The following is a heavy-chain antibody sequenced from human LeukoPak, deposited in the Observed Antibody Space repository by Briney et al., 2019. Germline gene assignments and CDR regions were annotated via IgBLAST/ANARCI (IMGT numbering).Heavy chain of an antibody. CDR1: GFTFSDYY. CDR2: ISSLSSES. J-gene: IGHJ5*02. V-gene: IGHV3-11*06. D-gene: IGHD6-19*01. CDR3: ARSIAVVGDLDA. Sequence: PGGSLRLSCAGSGFTFSDYYMNWVRQAPGKGLEWISYISSLSSESNYADSVKGRFTISRDNAKGSLYLQMNNLRAEDTAVYYCARSIAVVGDLDAWGQGSLVTVSS.